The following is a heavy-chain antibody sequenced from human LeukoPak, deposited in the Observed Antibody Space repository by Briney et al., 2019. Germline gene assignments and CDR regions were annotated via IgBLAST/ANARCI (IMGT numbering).Heavy chain of an antibody. J-gene: IGHJ6*02. CDR1: GFTFDDYA. Sequence: GRSLRLSCAASGFTFDDYAMHWVRQTPGKGLEWVSGISWNSGSIGYADSVKGRFTISRDNAKNSLYLQMNSLRVEDTAVYYCTRDLMDYDVSTGLHHYYMDVWGQGTTVTVSS. CDR2: ISWNSGSI. V-gene: IGHV3-9*01. D-gene: IGHD3-9*01. CDR3: TRDLMDYDVSTGLHHYYMDV.